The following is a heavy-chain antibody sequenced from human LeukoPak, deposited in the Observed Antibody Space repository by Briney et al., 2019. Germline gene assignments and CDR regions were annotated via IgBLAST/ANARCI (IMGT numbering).Heavy chain of an antibody. D-gene: IGHD3-10*01. V-gene: IGHV4-59*08. J-gene: IGHJ4*02. CDR1: GGSISSYY. CDR2: IYYSGST. CDR3: ARHRSYYYGSGSYTHFDY. Sequence: SETLPLTCTVSGGSISSYYWSWIRQPPGKGLEWIGYIYYSGSTNYNPSLKSRVTISVDTSKNQLSLKLSSVTAADTAVYYCARHRSYYYGSGSYTHFDYWGQGTLVTVSS.